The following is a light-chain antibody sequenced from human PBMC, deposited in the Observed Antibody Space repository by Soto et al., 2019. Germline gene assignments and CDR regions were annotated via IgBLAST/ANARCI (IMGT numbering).Light chain of an antibody. CDR3: SSYTSTSSLYV. Sequence: QSVLTQSASVSGSRGQSITISCTGSGSDVGGYNYVSWYQQHPDKAPKLIIFEVNSRPSGVSHRFSGSKSGNTASLTISGLQTEDEADYYCSSYTSTSSLYVFGTGTKVTVL. CDR2: EVN. J-gene: IGLJ1*01. V-gene: IGLV2-14*01. CDR1: GSDVGGYNY.